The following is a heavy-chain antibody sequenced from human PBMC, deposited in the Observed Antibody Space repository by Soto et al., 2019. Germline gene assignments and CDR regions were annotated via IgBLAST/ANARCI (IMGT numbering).Heavy chain of an antibody. Sequence: ASVKVSCKASGDSISAYYIHWVRQAPGQGLEWMGWIDPKNGGTVSAQKFQGRLTMTRDTSISTVYMDLSGLTSDDTALYYCGRDDYGIFPYWGQGSLVTVSS. CDR1: GDSISAYY. CDR3: GRDDYGIFPY. D-gene: IGHD3-10*01. CDR2: IDPKNGGT. V-gene: IGHV1-2*02. J-gene: IGHJ4*02.